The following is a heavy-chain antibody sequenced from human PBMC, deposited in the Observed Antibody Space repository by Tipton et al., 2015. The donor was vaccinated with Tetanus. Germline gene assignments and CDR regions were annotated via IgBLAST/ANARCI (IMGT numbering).Heavy chain of an antibody. CDR1: GFTFDDYA. V-gene: IGHV3-9*01. J-gene: IGHJ6*02. D-gene: IGHD6-19*01. Sequence: SLRLSCAASGFTFDDYAMHWVRQVPGRGLEWVSTISWNRGTIDYADSVEGRFTISRDNAKSYLYLQMNSLRPEDSALYYCVKDLGWLTGMDVWGQGTPVTVSS. CDR2: ISWNRGTI. CDR3: VKDLGWLTGMDV.